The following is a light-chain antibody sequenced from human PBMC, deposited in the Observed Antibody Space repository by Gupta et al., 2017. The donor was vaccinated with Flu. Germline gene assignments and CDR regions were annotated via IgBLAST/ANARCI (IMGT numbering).Light chain of an antibody. J-gene: IGLJ1*01. CDR3: SSFAGSKKWV. CDR2: EVS. CDR1: SSDVGGYNY. V-gene: IGLV2-8*01. Sequence: QSALTQPPSASGSPGQSVTISCTGTSSDVGGYNYVSWYQQHPGNDPKVLSEEVSKRPSGVPDRGSASKSGTKAFINVPGLQADDDAYEDCSSFAGSKKWVFGTGTKLTVL.